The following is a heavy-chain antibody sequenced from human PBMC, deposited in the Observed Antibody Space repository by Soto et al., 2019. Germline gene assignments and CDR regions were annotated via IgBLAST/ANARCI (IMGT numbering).Heavy chain of an antibody. Sequence: EMQLVESGGRLVQPGGSLRLSCAASGFIFSDQYMDWVRQAPGKGLEWVGRIRKKVNSYTTEYAASVKGRFTVSRDDSKNSPYLHINSLKTEDTAVYYCTRDLGGAPYVDLWGRGTLVTVSS. V-gene: IGHV3-72*01. J-gene: IGHJ2*01. CDR1: GFIFSDQY. CDR2: IRKKVNSYTT. D-gene: IGHD3-16*01. CDR3: TRDLGGAPYVDL.